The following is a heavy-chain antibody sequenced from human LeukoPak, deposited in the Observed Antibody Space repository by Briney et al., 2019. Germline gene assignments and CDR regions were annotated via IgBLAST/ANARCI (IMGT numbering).Heavy chain of an antibody. J-gene: IGHJ4*02. CDR1: GYTFTNYA. CDR3: AREEYYDSSAPTNFDY. V-gene: IGHV7-4-1*02. Sequence: ASVKVSCKASGYTFTNYAMNWVRQAPGQGLEWMGWINTNTGNPTYAQGFTGRFVFSLDTSVTTAYLQISSLKAEDTAVYCCAREEYYDSSAPTNFDYWGQGTLVTVSS. D-gene: IGHD3-22*01. CDR2: INTNTGNP.